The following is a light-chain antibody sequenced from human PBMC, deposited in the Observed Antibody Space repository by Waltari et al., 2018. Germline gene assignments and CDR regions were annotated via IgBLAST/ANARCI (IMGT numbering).Light chain of an antibody. CDR2: GNT. Sequence: QSGLTQPPSVSGAPGQRVTISCTGISSNIGAGYDVHWYQLLPGTAPKLLISGNTNRPSGVPDRFSGSKAGTSASLAITGLQAEDEGDYYCQSYDNSLSVSLFGGGTKLTVL. V-gene: IGLV1-40*01. CDR3: QSYDNSLSVSL. CDR1: SSNIGAGYD. J-gene: IGLJ2*01.